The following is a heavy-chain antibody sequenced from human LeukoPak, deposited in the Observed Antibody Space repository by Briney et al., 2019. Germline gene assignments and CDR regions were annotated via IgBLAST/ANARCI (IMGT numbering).Heavy chain of an antibody. CDR1: GFTFSSYA. V-gene: IGHV3-23*01. Sequence: GGSLRLSCAASGFTFSSYAMSWVRQAPGKGLEWVSSISGSGSNTYYADSVKGRFTVSRDNSKATLYLQMNSLRAEDTAAYYCATGKMTARYFFDYWGQGTQVTVSS. CDR2: ISGSGSNT. J-gene: IGHJ4*02. CDR3: ATGKMTARYFFDY. D-gene: IGHD2-21*02.